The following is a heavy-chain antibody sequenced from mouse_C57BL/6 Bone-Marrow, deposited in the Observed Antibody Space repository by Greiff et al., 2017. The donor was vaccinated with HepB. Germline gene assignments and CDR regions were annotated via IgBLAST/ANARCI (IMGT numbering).Heavy chain of an antibody. D-gene: IGHD2-4*01. J-gene: IGHJ4*01. CDR2: INPYNGGT. V-gene: IGHV1-19*01. CDR1: GYTFTDYY. Sequence: EVQLQQSGPVLVKPGASVKMSCKASGYTFTDYYMNWVKQSHGKSLEWIGVINPYNGGTSYNQKFKGKATLTVDKSSSTAYMELNSLTSEDSAVYYCARLRSYDYDGPFYAMDYWGQGTSVTVSS. CDR3: ARLRSYDYDGPFYAMDY.